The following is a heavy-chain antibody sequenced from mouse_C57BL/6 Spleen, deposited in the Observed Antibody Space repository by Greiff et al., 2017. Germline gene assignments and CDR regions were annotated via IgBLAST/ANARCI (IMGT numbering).Heavy chain of an antibody. D-gene: IGHD1-1*01. CDR2: ISNLAYSI. V-gene: IGHV5-15*04. CDR3: ARSYYGSSYLDY. J-gene: IGHJ2*01. CDR1: GFTFSDYG. Sequence: EVMLVESGGGLVQPGGSLKLSCAASGFTFSDYGMAWVRQAPRKGPEWVAFISNLAYSIYYADTVTGRFTISRENAKNTLYLEMSSLRSEDTAMYYCARSYYGSSYLDYWGQGTTLTVSS.